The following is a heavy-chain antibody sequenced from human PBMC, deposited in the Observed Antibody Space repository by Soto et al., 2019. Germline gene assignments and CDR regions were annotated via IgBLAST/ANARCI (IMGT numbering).Heavy chain of an antibody. CDR3: ARDVAYYYDSSGYYCDY. CDR1: GYTFTSYG. V-gene: IGHV1-18*04. D-gene: IGHD3-22*01. Sequence: ASVKVSCKASGYTFTSYGISWVRQAPGQGLEWMGWISAYNGNTNYAQKLLGRVTMTTDTSTSTAYMELRSLRSDDTAVYYCARDVAYYYDSSGYYCDYWGQGTLVTVSS. J-gene: IGHJ4*02. CDR2: ISAYNGNT.